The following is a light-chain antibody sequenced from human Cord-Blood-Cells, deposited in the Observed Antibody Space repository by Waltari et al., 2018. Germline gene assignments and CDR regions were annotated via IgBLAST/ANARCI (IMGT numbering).Light chain of an antibody. Sequence: QSALNQPPSVPGSPGQSVPISCTGTSSDVGSYNRVSWYMQPPGTAPKLMIYEVSNRPAGVPDRVSGSKSGNTASLTISGLQAEDEADYYCSSYTSSSTVVFGGGTKLTVL. CDR3: SSYTSSSTVV. V-gene: IGLV2-18*02. CDR1: SSDVGSYNR. CDR2: EVS. J-gene: IGLJ2*01.